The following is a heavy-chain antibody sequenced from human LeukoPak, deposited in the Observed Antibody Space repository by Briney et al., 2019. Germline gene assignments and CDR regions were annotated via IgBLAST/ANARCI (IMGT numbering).Heavy chain of an antibody. D-gene: IGHD4-17*01. CDR1: GYTFTSYY. CDR2: INPSGGST. J-gene: IGHJ4*02. CDR3: MRYPVITKYFDY. V-gene: IGHV1-46*01. Sequence: ASVKVSCKASGYTFTSYYMHWVRQAPGQGLEWMGIINPSGGSTRYAQKFQGRVTMTRDTSTSTVYMAVSSLRTQETTVYYCMRYPVITKYFDYWGQGTLVTVSS.